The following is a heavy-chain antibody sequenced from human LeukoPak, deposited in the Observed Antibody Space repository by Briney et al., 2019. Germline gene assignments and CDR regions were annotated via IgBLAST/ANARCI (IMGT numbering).Heavy chain of an antibody. J-gene: IGHJ4*02. CDR2: ISGSGDRT. V-gene: IGHV3-23*01. D-gene: IGHD3-10*01. Sequence: GGSLRLSCAASGFTFSNYAMNWVRQAPGKGREGVSLISGSGDRTYYTDSVKGRFTISRDNSKNTLYLQMHSLRPEDTAVYYCAKDSKRWKTYYYEAGSYYFDYWGQGTRVTVSS. CDR1: GFTFSNYA. CDR3: AKDSKRWKTYYYEAGSYYFDY.